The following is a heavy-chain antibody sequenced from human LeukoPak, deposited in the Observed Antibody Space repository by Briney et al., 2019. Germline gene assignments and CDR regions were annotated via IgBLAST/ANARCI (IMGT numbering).Heavy chain of an antibody. Sequence: GGSLRLSCAASGFTFSNAWMSWVRQAPGKGLEWVGRIKSKTDGGTTDYAAPVKGRFTISRDDSKNTLYLQMNSLTTEDTAVYYCTTNYYGSEIFFDYWGQGTLVTVSS. J-gene: IGHJ4*02. V-gene: IGHV3-15*01. CDR1: GFTFSNAW. CDR2: IKSKTDGGTT. D-gene: IGHD3-10*01. CDR3: TTNYYGSEIFFDY.